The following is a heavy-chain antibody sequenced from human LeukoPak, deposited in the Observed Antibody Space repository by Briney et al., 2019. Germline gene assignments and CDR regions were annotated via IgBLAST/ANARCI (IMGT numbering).Heavy chain of an antibody. V-gene: IGHV4-39*07. CDR1: GGSISSGSYY. CDR2: IYYSGST. J-gene: IGHJ4*02. D-gene: IGHD6-19*01. Sequence: MSSETLSLTCTVSGGSISSGSYYWVWIRQPPGKGLEWIGSIYYSGSTYYNPSLKSRVTISIDTSKNQFSLKLSSVTAADTAVYYCARDLGGQWRDSFDYWAREPWSPSPQ. CDR3: ARDLGGQWRDSFDY.